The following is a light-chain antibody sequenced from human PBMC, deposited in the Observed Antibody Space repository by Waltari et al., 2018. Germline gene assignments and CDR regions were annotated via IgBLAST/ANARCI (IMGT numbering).Light chain of an antibody. CDR3: ALYLGSGIWV. J-gene: IGLJ3*02. V-gene: IGLV8-61*01. Sequence: QTVVTQEPSFSVSPGGTVTLTCGLRSGSVSTSHYPSWSQQTPGQAPRTLIYSTFTRSSGVPDRFSGSIVGNKAALTITGAQADDESEFYCALYLGSGIWVFGGGTRLTVL. CDR2: STF. CDR1: SGSVSTSHY.